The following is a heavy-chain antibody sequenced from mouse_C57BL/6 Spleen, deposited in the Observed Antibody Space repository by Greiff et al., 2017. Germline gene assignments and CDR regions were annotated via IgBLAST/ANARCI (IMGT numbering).Heavy chain of an antibody. V-gene: IGHV5-17*01. CDR1: GFTFSDYG. J-gene: IGHJ4*01. CDR2: ISSGSSTI. Sequence: VKLVESGGGLVKPGGSLKLSCAASGFTFSDYGMHWVRQAPEKGLEWVAYISSGSSTIYYADTVKGRFTISRDNAKNTLFLQMTSLRSEDTAMYYCARGYYGYAMDYWGQGTSVTVSS. D-gene: IGHD2-1*01. CDR3: ARGYYGYAMDY.